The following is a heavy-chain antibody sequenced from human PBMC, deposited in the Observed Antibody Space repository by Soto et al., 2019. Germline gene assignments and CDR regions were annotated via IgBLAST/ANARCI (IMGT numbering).Heavy chain of an antibody. V-gene: IGHV3-30*18. CDR1: GFTFSSYG. J-gene: IGHJ4*02. CDR2: ISYDGSNK. Sequence: QVQLVESGGGVVQPGRSLRLSCAASGFTFSSYGMHWVRRAPGKGLEWVAVISYDGSNKYYADSVKGRFTISRDNSKNTLYLQMNSLRAEDTAVYYCANSQGYWGQGTLVTVSS. CDR3: ANSQGY.